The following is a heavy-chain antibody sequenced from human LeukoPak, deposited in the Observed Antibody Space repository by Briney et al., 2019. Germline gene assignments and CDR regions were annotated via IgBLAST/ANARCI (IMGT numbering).Heavy chain of an antibody. CDR3: ARASANDY. D-gene: IGHD6-25*01. J-gene: IGHJ4*02. CDR1: GFTFSSYA. CDR2: ISYDGSNK. Sequence: GGSLRLSCAASGFTFSSYAMYWVRQAPGKGPEWVAVISYDGSNKYYADSVKGRFTISRDNSKNTLYLQMNSLRAEDTAVYYCARASANDYWGQGTLVTVSS. V-gene: IGHV3-30*01.